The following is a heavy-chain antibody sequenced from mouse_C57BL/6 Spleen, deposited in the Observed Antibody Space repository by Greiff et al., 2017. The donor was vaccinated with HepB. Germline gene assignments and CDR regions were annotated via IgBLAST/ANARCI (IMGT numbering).Heavy chain of an antibody. Sequence: EVKLMESGPGLVKPSQSLSLTCSVTGYSITSGYYWNWIRQFPGNKLEWMGYISYDGSNNYNPSLKNRISITRDTSKNQFFLKLNSVTTEDTATYYCARVWLLNYFDYWGQGTTLTVSS. V-gene: IGHV3-6*01. D-gene: IGHD2-3*01. CDR2: ISYDGSN. J-gene: IGHJ2*01. CDR3: ARVWLLNYFDY. CDR1: GYSITSGYY.